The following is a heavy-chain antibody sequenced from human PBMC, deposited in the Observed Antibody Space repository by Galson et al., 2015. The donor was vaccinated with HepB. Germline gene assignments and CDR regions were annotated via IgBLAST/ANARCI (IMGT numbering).Heavy chain of an antibody. CDR1: GFTFSSYW. Sequence: SLRLSCAASGFTFSSYWMSWVRQAPGKGLEWVSSISSSSSYIYYADSVKGRFTISRDNAKNSLYLQMNSLRAEDTAVYYCARGKGSSGYYLHRDYYYYGMDVWGQGTTVTVSS. V-gene: IGHV3-21*01. CDR3: ARGKGSSGYYLHRDYYYYGMDV. CDR2: ISSSSSYI. J-gene: IGHJ6*02. D-gene: IGHD3-22*01.